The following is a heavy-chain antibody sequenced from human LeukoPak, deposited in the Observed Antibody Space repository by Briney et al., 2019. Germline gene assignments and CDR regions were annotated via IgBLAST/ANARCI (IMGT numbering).Heavy chain of an antibody. CDR3: ARDLNYYDASTYYDAFDI. J-gene: IGHJ3*02. Sequence: SETLSLTCTVSGRSISSSSYYWGWIRQPPGRGLEWIGSIYYSGSTYYNPSLKCRVTISVDTSKHQFPLTLSSVTAAASAVFFCARDLNYYDASTYYDAFDIWGQGTLVTVSS. V-gene: IGHV4-39*02. D-gene: IGHD3-22*01. CDR2: IYYSGST. CDR1: GRSISSSSYY.